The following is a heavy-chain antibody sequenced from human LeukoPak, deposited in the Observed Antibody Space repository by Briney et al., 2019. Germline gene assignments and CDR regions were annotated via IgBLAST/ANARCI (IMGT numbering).Heavy chain of an antibody. CDR2: ISYDGSNK. Sequence: HTGRSLRLSCAASGFTFSSYAMHWVRQAPGKGLEWVAVISYDGSNKYYADSVKGRFTISRDNSKNTLYLQMNSLRAEDTAVYYCARTPHDSSGYYSPTYFDYWGQGTLATVSS. D-gene: IGHD3-22*01. CDR1: GFTFSSYA. CDR3: ARTPHDSSGYYSPTYFDY. V-gene: IGHV3-30-3*01. J-gene: IGHJ4*02.